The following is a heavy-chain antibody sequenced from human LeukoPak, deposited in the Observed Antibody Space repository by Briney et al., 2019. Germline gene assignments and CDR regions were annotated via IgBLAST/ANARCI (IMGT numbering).Heavy chain of an antibody. V-gene: IGHV1-2*02. D-gene: IGHD4-17*01. J-gene: IGHJ4*02. CDR3: ARFSPYGDPYDY. CDR1: GYTFTGYY. CDR2: INPNRGGT. Sequence: ASVKVSCKASGYTFTGYYMHWVRQAPGQGLEWMGWINPNRGGTNYAQKFQGRVTMTRDTSISTAYMELSRLRSDDTAVYYCARFSPYGDPYDYWGQGTLVTVSS.